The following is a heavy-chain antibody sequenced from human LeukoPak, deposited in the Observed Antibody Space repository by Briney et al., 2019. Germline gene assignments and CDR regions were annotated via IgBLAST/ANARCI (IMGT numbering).Heavy chain of an antibody. CDR2: IRFDGSNK. CDR1: GFTFSSYG. CDR3: VKDIRRGYNFGYDQFAY. Sequence: PGGSLRLSCAASGFTFSSYGMHWVRQAPGKGLEWVAFIRFDGSNKYYTDSVKGRFTLSRDNSKNTLYLQINSLRAEDTAVYYCVKDIRRGYNFGYDQFAYWGQGTLVTVSS. J-gene: IGHJ4*02. D-gene: IGHD5-18*01. V-gene: IGHV3-30*02.